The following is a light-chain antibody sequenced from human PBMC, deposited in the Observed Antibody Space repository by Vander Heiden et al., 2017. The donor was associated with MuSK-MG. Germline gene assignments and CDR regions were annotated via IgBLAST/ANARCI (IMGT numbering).Light chain of an antibody. CDR2: GAS. CDR3: QQESSSPLT. CDR1: QSVSSSY. J-gene: IGKJ4*01. V-gene: IGKV3-20*01. Sequence: EIVLTQSPGTLSLSPGERVTLACRASQSVSSSYLAWYQQKPGQAPRLLIYGASSRATGIPDRFSGSGSGTDFTLTISRLEPEDSAVYYCQQESSSPLTFGGGTKVEIK.